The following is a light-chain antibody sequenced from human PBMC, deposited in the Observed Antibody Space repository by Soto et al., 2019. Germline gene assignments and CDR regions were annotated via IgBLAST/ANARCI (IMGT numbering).Light chain of an antibody. CDR1: QGISSW. CDR3: QQANSFPWT. J-gene: IGKJ1*01. CDR2: AAS. Sequence: DIQVTQSPSSVSASVGDRVTITCRASQGISSWLAWYQQKPGKAPKVLIYAASSLQSGVQSRFSGAGSETDFTLTISSMQPEDFGSYYYQQANSFPWTFGQGTKVDIK. V-gene: IGKV1-12*01.